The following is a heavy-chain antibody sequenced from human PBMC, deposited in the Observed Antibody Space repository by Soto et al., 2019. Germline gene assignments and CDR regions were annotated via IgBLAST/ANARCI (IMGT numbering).Heavy chain of an antibody. Sequence: GASVKVSCKASGYTFTSYGISWVRQAPGQGLEWMGWISAYNGNTSYAQKLQGRVTMTTDTSTSTAYMELRSLRSDDTAVYYCARVERGYYYYYMDVWGKGTTVTVSS. V-gene: IGHV1-18*01. CDR2: ISAYNGNT. J-gene: IGHJ6*03. CDR3: ARVERGYYYYYMDV. CDR1: GYTFTSYG. D-gene: IGHD3-16*01.